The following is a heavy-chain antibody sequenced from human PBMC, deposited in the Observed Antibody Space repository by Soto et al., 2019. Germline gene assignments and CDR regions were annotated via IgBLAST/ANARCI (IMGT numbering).Heavy chain of an antibody. Sequence: GSLKISCKASGYSLTNFWIGLVLQMLWKVMEWMGSIYPADSDTTFFPTFQGQVTISADKSLSTVYLVWRSLNAWDSDMYYCADINDAFYPWGQGTLVTVSS. CDR1: GYSLTNFW. CDR3: ADINDAFYP. V-gene: IGHV5-51*01. D-gene: IGHD2-2*01. J-gene: IGHJ5*02. CDR2: IYPADSDT.